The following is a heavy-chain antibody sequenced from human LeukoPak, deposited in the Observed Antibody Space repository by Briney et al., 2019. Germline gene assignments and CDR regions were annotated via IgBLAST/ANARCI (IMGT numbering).Heavy chain of an antibody. D-gene: IGHD6-19*01. CDR1: GYSISSGYY. Sequence: SETLSLTCTVSGYSISSGYYWGWIRQPPGKGLEWIGSIYHSGSTYYNPSLKSRVTISVDTSKNQFSLKLSSVTAADTAVYYCAREIAVAGTPPKYYFDYWGQGTLVTVSS. CDR2: IYHSGST. J-gene: IGHJ4*02. CDR3: AREIAVAGTPPKYYFDY. V-gene: IGHV4-38-2*02.